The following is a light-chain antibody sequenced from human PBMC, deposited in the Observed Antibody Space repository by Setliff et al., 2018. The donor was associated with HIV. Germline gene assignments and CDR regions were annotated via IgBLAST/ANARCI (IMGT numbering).Light chain of an antibody. CDR3: CSSAGTYTSFFV. J-gene: IGLJ1*01. Sequence: QSVLTQPRSVSGSPGQSVTIACTGTSSDAGDYNFVSWYQLHPGKAPKLIIYDVTKRPSGVPDRCSGSKSANAASLTISGLQAEDEADYYCCSSAGTYTSFFVFGTGTKATVL. CDR2: DVT. V-gene: IGLV2-11*01. CDR1: SSDAGDYNF.